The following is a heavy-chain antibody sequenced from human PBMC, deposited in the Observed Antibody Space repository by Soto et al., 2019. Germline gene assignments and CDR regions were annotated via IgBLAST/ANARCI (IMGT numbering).Heavy chain of an antibody. V-gene: IGHV4-31*11. Sequence: PSETLSLTCAVSGGSISSDDYYWNWIRQLPGKGLEWIGYVSYTGSTYYNPSLKSRLSISVDTSKNQFSLMLTSVTAADTAIYYCAREIKVDILTGPFDYWGQGIVVTAPQ. CDR3: AREIKVDILTGPFDY. D-gene: IGHD3-9*01. CDR1: GGSISSDDYY. J-gene: IGHJ4*02. CDR2: VSYTGST.